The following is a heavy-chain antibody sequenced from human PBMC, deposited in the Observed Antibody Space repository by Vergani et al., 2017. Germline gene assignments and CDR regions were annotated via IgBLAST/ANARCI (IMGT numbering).Heavy chain of an antibody. J-gene: IGHJ4*02. D-gene: IGHD3-10*01. CDR1: GFSFPGYA. CDR2: IYSGGST. V-gene: IGHV3-66*01. Sequence: EVQLLESGGGLVQPGGSLRLSCEASGFSFPGYAMSWVRQAPGKGLEWVSVIYSGGSTYYADSVKGRFIISRDNSKNTLYLQMNSLRAEDTAVYYCAREYYGSANYWGQGTLVTVSS. CDR3: AREYYGSANY.